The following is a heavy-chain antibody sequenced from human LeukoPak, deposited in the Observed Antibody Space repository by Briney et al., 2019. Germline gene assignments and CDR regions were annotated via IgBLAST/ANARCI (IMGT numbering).Heavy chain of an antibody. CDR2: ISSSSSYI. CDR3: TKEHDYSNFAEDY. V-gene: IGHV3-21*04. J-gene: IGHJ4*02. D-gene: IGHD4-11*01. Sequence: PGGSLRLSCAASGFTFSSYSMNWVRQAPGKGLEWVSSISSSSSYIYYADSVKGRFTISRDNAKNSLYLQMSSLRAEDTAVYYCTKEHDYSNFAEDYWGQGTLVTVSS. CDR1: GFTFSSYS.